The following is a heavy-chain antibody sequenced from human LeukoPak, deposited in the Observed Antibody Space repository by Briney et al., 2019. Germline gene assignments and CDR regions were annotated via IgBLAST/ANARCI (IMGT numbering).Heavy chain of an antibody. CDR2: INPNSGGT. J-gene: IGHJ6*02. CDR3: ARDGTGPHYYYGMDV. V-gene: IGHV1-2*02. D-gene: IGHD3-10*01. Sequence: ASVKVSCKASRYTFTGYYMHWVRQAPGQGLEWMGWINPNSGGTNYAQKFQGRVTMTRDTSISTAYMELSRLRSDDTAVYYCARDGTGPHYYYGMDVWGQGTTVTVSS. CDR1: RYTFTGYY.